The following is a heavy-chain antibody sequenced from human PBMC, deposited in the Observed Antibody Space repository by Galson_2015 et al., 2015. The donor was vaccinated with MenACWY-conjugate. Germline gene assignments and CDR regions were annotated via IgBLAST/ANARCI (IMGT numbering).Heavy chain of an antibody. J-gene: IGHJ4*02. D-gene: IGHD3-9*01. CDR1: GGSISSSGYY. Sequence: SETLSLTCPVSGGSISSSGYYWGWIRQPPGKGLEWIGSIYYSGSTYYNPSLKSRVTISVDTSKNQFSLKLSSVTAADTAVYYCAREPLTGYYRGEDYWGQGTLVTVSS. CDR2: IYYSGST. V-gene: IGHV4-39*07. CDR3: AREPLTGYYRGEDY.